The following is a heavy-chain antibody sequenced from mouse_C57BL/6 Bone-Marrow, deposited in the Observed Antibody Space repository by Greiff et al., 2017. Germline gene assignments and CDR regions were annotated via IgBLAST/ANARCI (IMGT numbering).Heavy chain of an antibody. Sequence: VQLQQPGAELVKPGASVKVSCKASGYTFTSYWMHWVKQRPGQGLEWIGRIHPSDSDTNYNQKFKGKATLTVDKSSSTAYMQLSSLTSEDSAVYYCATKIPYGVNAMYYWGQGTSVTVSS. CDR1: GYTFTSYW. V-gene: IGHV1-74*01. CDR3: ATKIPYGVNAMYY. J-gene: IGHJ4*01. D-gene: IGHD1-1*02. CDR2: IHPSDSDT.